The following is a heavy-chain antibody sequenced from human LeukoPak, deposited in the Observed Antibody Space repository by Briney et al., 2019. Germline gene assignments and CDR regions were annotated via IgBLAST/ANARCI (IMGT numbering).Heavy chain of an antibody. V-gene: IGHV3-21*01. CDR3: GRALGYCSSTSCYTFDY. D-gene: IGHD2-2*02. CDR2: ISSSSSYI. CDR1: GFTFSSYS. Sequence: GGSLRLSCAASGFTFSSYSMNWVRQAPGKGLEWVSSISSSSSYIYYADSVKGRFTISRDNAKNSLYLQMNSLRAEDTAVYYCGRALGYCSSTSCYTFDYWGQGTLVTVPS. J-gene: IGHJ4*02.